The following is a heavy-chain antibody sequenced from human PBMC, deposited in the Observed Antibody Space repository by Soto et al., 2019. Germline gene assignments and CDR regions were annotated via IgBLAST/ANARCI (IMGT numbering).Heavy chain of an antibody. Sequence: EVQLVESGGDLVQPGGSLRLSCGASGFTLSTSWMTWVRQAPGMGLEWVANINEDGSEKNHADSVKGRFTISRDNGKKSVDLQMNSMRAEDPAVDYCWKESRHLGYWGQGTLVIVSA. CDR2: INEDGSEK. CDR1: GFTLSTSW. V-gene: IGHV3-7*03. CDR3: WKESRHLGY. J-gene: IGHJ4*02.